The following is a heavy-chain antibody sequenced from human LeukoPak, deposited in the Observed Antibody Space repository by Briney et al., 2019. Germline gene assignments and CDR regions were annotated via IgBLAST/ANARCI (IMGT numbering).Heavy chain of an antibody. J-gene: IGHJ6*02. CDR1: GFNFSSYA. V-gene: IGHV3-64*01. CDR2: ISSNGGST. D-gene: IGHD6-13*01. Sequence: GGSLRLSCAASGFNFSSYAMHWVRQAPGKGLEYVSAISSNGGSTYYANSVKGRSTISRDNSKNTLYLQMGSLRAEDMAVYYCARVGYTSYYYYGMDVWGQGTTVTVSS. CDR3: ARVGYTSYYYYGMDV.